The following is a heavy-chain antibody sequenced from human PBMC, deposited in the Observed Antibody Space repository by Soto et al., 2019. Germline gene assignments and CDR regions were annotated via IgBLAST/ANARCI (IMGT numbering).Heavy chain of an antibody. CDR1: GFTFSSYA. D-gene: IGHD3-22*01. V-gene: IGHV3-23*01. Sequence: LRLSCAASGFTFSSYAMSWVRQAPGKGLEWVSAISGSGGSTYYADSVKGRFTISRDNSKNTLYLQMNSLRAGDTAVYYCAKIRYYYDSSGITEYFQHWGQGTLVTVSS. CDR2: ISGSGGST. J-gene: IGHJ1*01. CDR3: AKIRYYYDSSGITEYFQH.